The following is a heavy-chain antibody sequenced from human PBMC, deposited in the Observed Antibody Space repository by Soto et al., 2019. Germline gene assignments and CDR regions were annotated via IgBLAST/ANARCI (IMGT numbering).Heavy chain of an antibody. J-gene: IGHJ6*02. Sequence: QPGGSLRLSCEASGLPLSTYGMHWVRQAPGRGLEWLAVISHDGLEKHYADSVKGRFTISRDNYKKTVYLQIDRATAEDTAVYYCARDWSGHQSLSFGMDVWGHGTTVTVSS. V-gene: IGHV3-30*03. D-gene: IGHD2-2*01. CDR3: ARDWSGHQSLSFGMDV. CDR1: GLPLSTYG. CDR2: ISHDGLEK.